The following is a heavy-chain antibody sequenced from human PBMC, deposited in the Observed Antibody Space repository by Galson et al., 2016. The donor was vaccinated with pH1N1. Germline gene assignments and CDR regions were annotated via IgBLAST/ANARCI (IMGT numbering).Heavy chain of an antibody. J-gene: IGHJ4*02. D-gene: IGHD6-25*01. V-gene: IGHV3-74*01. CDR3: ARAVAAADSY. Sequence: SLRLSCAASGFTFSTYWMHWVRQAPGKGPVWVSRINDDGSTTTYADSVRGRFTISRDNAKNSLNLQMNSLRAEDTAVYYCARAVAAADSYWGQGTLVTVSS. CDR2: INDDGSTT. CDR1: GFTFSTYW.